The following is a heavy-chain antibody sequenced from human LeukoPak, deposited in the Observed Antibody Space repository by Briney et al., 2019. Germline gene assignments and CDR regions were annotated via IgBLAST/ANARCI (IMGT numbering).Heavy chain of an antibody. CDR2: ISGSGGTT. J-gene: IGHJ5*02. D-gene: IGHD3-10*01. CDR3: ATLEITLVRGP. CDR1: GFTFTRYT. Sequence: GSLRLSCAASGFTFTRYTISWVRQAPGKGLNWVSGISGSGGTTYYADSVKGRFTISKDNSKNTVYLQMNSLRAENTAVYYCATLEITLVRGPWGQGALVTVSS. V-gene: IGHV3-23*01.